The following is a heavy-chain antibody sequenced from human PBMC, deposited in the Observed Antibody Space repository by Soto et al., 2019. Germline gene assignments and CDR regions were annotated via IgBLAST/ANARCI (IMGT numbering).Heavy chain of an antibody. Sequence: GESLKISCAASGFTFDDYGMSWVRQAPGKGLEWVSGINWNGGSTGYADSVKGRFTISRDNAKNSLYLQMNSLRAEDTALYHCARGPNWNYAGAFDIWGQGTMVTVSS. V-gene: IGHV3-20*01. J-gene: IGHJ3*02. CDR1: GFTFDDYG. CDR2: INWNGGST. D-gene: IGHD1-7*01. CDR3: ARGPNWNYAGAFDI.